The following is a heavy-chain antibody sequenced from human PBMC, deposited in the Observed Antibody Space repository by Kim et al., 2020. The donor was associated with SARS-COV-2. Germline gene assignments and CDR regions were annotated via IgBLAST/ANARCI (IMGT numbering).Heavy chain of an antibody. CDR3: TTDHPPILWWSPYRSDY. V-gene: IGHV3-15*01. Sequence: GGSLRLSCAASGFTFSNAWMSWVRQAPGKGLEWVGRIKSKTDGGTTDYAAPVKGRFTISRDDSKNTLYLQMNSLKTEDTAVYYCTTDHPPILWWSPYRSDYWGQGTLVTVSS. CDR2: IKSKTDGGTT. J-gene: IGHJ4*02. CDR1: GFTFSNAW. D-gene: IGHD2-21*01.